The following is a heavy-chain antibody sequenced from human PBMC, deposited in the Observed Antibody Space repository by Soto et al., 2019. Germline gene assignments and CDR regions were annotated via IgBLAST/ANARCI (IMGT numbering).Heavy chain of an antibody. J-gene: IGHJ3*02. V-gene: IGHV5-51*01. CDR2: IYPGDSDT. Sequence: PGESLKISCKGSGYSFTSYWIGWVRQMPGKGLEWMGIIYPGDSDTRYSPSFQGQVTISADKSISTAYLQWSSLKASDTAMYYCARKRTYYYDSSDAFDIWGQGTMLTVSS. D-gene: IGHD3-22*01. CDR3: ARKRTYYYDSSDAFDI. CDR1: GYSFTSYW.